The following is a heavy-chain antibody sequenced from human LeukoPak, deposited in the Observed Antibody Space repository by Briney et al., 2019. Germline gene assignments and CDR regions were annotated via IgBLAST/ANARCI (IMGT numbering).Heavy chain of an antibody. Sequence: ASVKVSCKASGYTLTELSMHWVRQAPGNGLEWMGGFDPEDGETIYAQKFQGRVTMTEDTSTDTAYMELSSLRSEDTAVYYCATDPGVVTAMWGQGTLVTVSS. D-gene: IGHD2-21*02. V-gene: IGHV1-24*01. J-gene: IGHJ4*02. CDR2: FDPEDGET. CDR3: ATDPGVVTAM. CDR1: GYTLTELS.